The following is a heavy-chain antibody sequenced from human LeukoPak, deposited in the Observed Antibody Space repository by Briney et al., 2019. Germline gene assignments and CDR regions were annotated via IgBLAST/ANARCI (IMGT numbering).Heavy chain of an antibody. CDR3: GTLLSNGPFDY. V-gene: IGHV1-2*02. J-gene: IGHJ4*02. CDR1: GYTFTGYY. CDR2: IYPNSGAT. Sequence: ASVKVSCKASGYTFTGYYMHWVRPAPGQGLEWMGWIYPNSGATKYAQKFQCRFTMTRHTSISTAYMELSGLRSDDTAVYYCGTLLSNGPFDYWGQGSLVTVSS.